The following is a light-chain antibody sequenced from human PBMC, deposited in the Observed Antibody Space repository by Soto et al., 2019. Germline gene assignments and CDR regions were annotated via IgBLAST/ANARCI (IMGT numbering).Light chain of an antibody. CDR1: NSDIGDNT. CDR3: AAWDDSLNGRV. Sequence: SVLTQPPSASGTPGQRVTISCSGSNSDIGDNTVNWYQQLPGTAPKLLIFANDQRPSGVPDRFSGSKSGTSASLAISGLQSEDEADYYCAAWDDSLNGRVFGGGTKLPVL. CDR2: AND. J-gene: IGLJ3*02. V-gene: IGLV1-44*01.